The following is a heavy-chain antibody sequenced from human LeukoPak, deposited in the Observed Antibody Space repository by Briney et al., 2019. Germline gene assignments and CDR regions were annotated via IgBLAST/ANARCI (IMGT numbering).Heavy chain of an antibody. CDR2: INHSGST. V-gene: IGHV4-34*01. J-gene: IGHJ4*02. D-gene: IGHD3-3*01. CDR3: ARGPVYDFWSGYYPADLDY. Sequence: SETLSLTCAVYGGSFSGYYWSWIRQPPGKGLEWIGEINHSGSTNYNPSLKSRVTISVDTSKNQFSLRLSSVTAADTAVYYCARGPVYDFWSGYYPADLDYWGQGTLVTVSS. CDR1: GGSFSGYY.